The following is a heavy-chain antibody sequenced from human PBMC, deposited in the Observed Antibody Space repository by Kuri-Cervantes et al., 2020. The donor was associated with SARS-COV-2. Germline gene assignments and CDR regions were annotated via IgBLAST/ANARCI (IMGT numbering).Heavy chain of an antibody. Sequence: GESLKISCAASRFTFSRNWMKWVRQTPGKGLEWVANINQDGNKRYYVESVKGRFIISRDNSKNTLYLQMNSLRAEDTAVYYCAKGGVQGSDGYYYGMDVWGQGTTVTVSS. V-gene: IGHV3-7*01. CDR3: AKGGVQGSDGYYYGMDV. CDR1: RFTFSRNW. J-gene: IGHJ6*02. D-gene: IGHD1-1*01. CDR2: INQDGNKR.